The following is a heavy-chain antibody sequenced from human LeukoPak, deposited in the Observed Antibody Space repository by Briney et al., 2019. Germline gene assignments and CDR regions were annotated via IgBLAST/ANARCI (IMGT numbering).Heavy chain of an antibody. CDR2: IRYDGSNK. D-gene: IGHD6-19*01. J-gene: IGHJ4*02. V-gene: IGHV3-30*02. CDR1: GFTFSSYG. CDR3: AKGEIAVAGPFDY. Sequence: GGSLRLSCAASGFTFSSYGMHWVRQAPGKGLEWVAFIRYDGSNKYYADSVKGRFTISRDNSKNTLYLQMNSLRAEDTAVYYCAKGEIAVAGPFDYWGQGTLVTVSS.